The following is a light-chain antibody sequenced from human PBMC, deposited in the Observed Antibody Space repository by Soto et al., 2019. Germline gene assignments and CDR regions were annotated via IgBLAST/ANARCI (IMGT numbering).Light chain of an antibody. J-gene: IGLJ2*01. Sequence: QSALTQPASVSGSPGQSITISCTGTSSDVGGYNYVSWYQQHPGKAPKLMIYDVSNRPAGVSNRFSGSKSGNTASLTISGLQAEDEADYFCSSYTSSSTPHVVFGGGTKLTVL. CDR3: SSYTSSSTPHVV. V-gene: IGLV2-14*01. CDR1: SSDVGGYNY. CDR2: DVS.